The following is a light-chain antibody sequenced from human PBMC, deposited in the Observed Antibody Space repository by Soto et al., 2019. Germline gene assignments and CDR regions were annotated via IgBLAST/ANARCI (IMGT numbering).Light chain of an antibody. CDR2: AVS. V-gene: IGLV2-23*02. J-gene: IGLJ2*01. CDR1: SSDVGSYNL. CDR3: CSYAGSSTYVV. Sequence: QSVLTQPASVSWSPGQSITISFTGTSSDVGSYNLVSWYQQHPGKAPKLMIYAVSKRPSGFSNRFSGSKSGNTASLTISGLQAEDGADYYCCSYAGSSTYVVFGGGTKLTVL.